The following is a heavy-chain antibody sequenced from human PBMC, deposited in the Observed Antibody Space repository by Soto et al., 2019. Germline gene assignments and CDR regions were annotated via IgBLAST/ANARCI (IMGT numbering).Heavy chain of an antibody. CDR2: IRSKANSYAT. V-gene: IGHV3-73*01. J-gene: IGHJ4*02. CDR3: TRHYCSSTSCYGWPFDY. CDR1: GFTFSGSA. D-gene: IGHD2-2*01. Sequence: GGSLRLSCAASGFTFSGSAMHWVRQASGKGLEWVGRIRSKANSYATAYAASVKGRFTISRDDSKNTAYLQMNSLKTEDTAVYYCTRHYCSSTSCYGWPFDYWGQGTLVTVSS.